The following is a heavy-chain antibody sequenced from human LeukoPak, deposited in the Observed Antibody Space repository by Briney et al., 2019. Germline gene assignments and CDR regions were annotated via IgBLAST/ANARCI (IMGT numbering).Heavy chain of an antibody. J-gene: IGHJ5*02. Sequence: KPSQTLSPTCAVSGGSISSSNWWSWVRQPPGKGLEWIGEIYHSGSTNYNPSPKSRVTISVDKSKNQFSLKLSSVTAADTAVYYCARISDSNYYDSSGYWPWGQGTLVTVSS. CDR1: GGSISSSNW. CDR3: ARISDSNYYDSSGYWP. D-gene: IGHD3-22*01. V-gene: IGHV4-4*02. CDR2: IYHSGST.